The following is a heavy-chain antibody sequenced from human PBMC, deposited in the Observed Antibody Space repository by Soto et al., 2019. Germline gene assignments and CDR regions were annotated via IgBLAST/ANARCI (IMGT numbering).Heavy chain of an antibody. CDR3: ARGFHYYDSSGYYAG. Sequence: SETLSLTCTVSGGSISSGDYYWSWIRQPPGKGLEWIGYIYYSGSTYYNPSHKSRVTISVDTSKNQFSLKLSSVTAADTAVYYCARGFHYYDSSGYYAGWGQGTLVTVSS. CDR2: IYYSGST. CDR1: GGSISSGDYY. J-gene: IGHJ4*02. V-gene: IGHV4-30-4*01. D-gene: IGHD3-22*01.